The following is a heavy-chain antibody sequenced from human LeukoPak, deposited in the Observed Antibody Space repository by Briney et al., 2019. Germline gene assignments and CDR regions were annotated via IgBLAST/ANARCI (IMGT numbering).Heavy chain of an antibody. V-gene: IGHV3-48*03. CDR3: AKRARPFGGGFDY. CDR1: GFTFSSYE. Sequence: GGSLRLSCAASGFTFSSYEMNWVRQAPGKGLEWVSYISSSGSTIYYADSVKGRFTISRDNSKNTLYLQMNSLRAEDTAVYYCAKRARPFGGGFDYWGQGTLVSVSS. CDR2: ISSSGSTI. D-gene: IGHD3-16*01. J-gene: IGHJ4*02.